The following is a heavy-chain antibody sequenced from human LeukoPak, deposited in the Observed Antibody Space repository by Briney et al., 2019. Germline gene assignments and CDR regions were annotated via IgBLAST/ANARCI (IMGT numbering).Heavy chain of an antibody. Sequence: GGSLRLSCVVSGITFSSYWMHWVRQAPGKGLVWVSRIDAGGSSTSYAGSVKGRFTISRDNAKNTLYLQMNSLSAEDTAVYYCARVPSLWSGYDYWGQGTLVTVSS. J-gene: IGHJ4*02. CDR3: ARVPSLWSGYDY. V-gene: IGHV3-74*01. CDR2: IDAGGSST. D-gene: IGHD3-3*01. CDR1: GITFSSYW.